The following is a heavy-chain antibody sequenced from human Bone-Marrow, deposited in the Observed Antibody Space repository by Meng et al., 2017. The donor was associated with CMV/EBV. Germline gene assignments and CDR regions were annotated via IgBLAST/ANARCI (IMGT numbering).Heavy chain of an antibody. CDR2: MSPNSGDT. V-gene: IGHV1-8*02. Sequence: SCKASGGTFSSYAISWVRQAPGQGLEWMGGMSPNSGDTGYAQKFQGRVSMTRDTSISTAYMELSSLRSEDTAVYYCARGPPNWGFDSWGQGTLVTVSS. D-gene: IGHD7-27*01. CDR1: GGTFSSYA. CDR3: ARGPPNWGFDS. J-gene: IGHJ4*02.